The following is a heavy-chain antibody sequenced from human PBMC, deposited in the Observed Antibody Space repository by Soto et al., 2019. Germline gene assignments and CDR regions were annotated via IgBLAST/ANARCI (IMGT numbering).Heavy chain of an antibody. Sequence: QVQLQQWGAGLLKPSETLSLTCAVSGGSFSGYYWSWIRQPPGKGLEWIGEMKDSGHTKYNASLESRVAISVDTSKGHFSLTLTSVTAADTAVYYCASPRWNYIYWGQGTLVAVSS. D-gene: IGHD1-7*01. CDR1: GGSFSGYY. J-gene: IGHJ4*02. CDR2: MKDSGHT. V-gene: IGHV4-34*01. CDR3: ASPRWNYIY.